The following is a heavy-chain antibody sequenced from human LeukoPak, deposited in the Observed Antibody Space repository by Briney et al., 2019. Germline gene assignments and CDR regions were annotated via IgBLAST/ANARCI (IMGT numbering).Heavy chain of an antibody. CDR2: IYPGDSDT. D-gene: IGHD2-2*01. CDR3: VRRDITSRYVVWFDP. Sequence: GESLKISCKGSGSRFTSYWIGWVRQMPGKGLELMGIIYPGDSDTRYSPSFQGQVTISADKSINTAYLQWSSLKASDTAIYYCVRRDITSRYVVWFDPWGQGTPVTVSS. CDR1: GSRFTSYW. V-gene: IGHV5-51*01. J-gene: IGHJ5*02.